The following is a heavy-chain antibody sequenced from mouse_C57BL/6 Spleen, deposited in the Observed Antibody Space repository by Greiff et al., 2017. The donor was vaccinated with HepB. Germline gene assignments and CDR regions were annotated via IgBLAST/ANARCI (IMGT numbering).Heavy chain of an antibody. CDR3: ARKGLRRTVYYAMDY. J-gene: IGHJ4*01. CDR2: IWSGGST. V-gene: IGHV2-2*01. D-gene: IGHD2-2*01. CDR1: GFSLTSYG. Sequence: QVQLKQSGPGLVQPSQSLSITCTVSGFSLTSYGVHWVRQSPGKGLEWLGVIWSGGSTDYNAAFISRLSISKDNSKSQVFFKMNSLQADDTAIYYCARKGLRRTVYYAMDYWGQGTSVTVSS.